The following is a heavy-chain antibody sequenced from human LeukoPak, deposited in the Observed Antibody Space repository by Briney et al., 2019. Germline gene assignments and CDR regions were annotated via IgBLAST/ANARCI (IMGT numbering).Heavy chain of an antibody. CDR2: IDPEDGKT. CDR3: ATDGSDCSGGSCYSYGMDV. CDR1: GYTLTELS. V-gene: IGHV1-24*01. J-gene: IGHJ6*04. D-gene: IGHD2-15*01. Sequence: ASVKLSCKVSGYTLTELSMHWVRQAPGKGLEWMGGIDPEDGKTIYAQKFQGRVTMTEDTSTDTAYMELSSLRSEDTAVYYCATDGSDCSGGSCYSYGMDVWGKGTTVTVSS.